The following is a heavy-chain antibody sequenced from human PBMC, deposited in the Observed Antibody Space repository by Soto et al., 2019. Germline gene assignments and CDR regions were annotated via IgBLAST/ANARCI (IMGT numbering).Heavy chain of an antibody. Sequence: QVQLQESGPGLVKPSQTLSLTCTVSGGSISSGGYYWSWIRQHPGKGLEWIGYIYYSGSTYYNPSLKSRVTISVDTSKNQFSLKLSSVTVADTAVYYCARVIIAAAGTWGFDPWGQETLVTVSS. CDR2: IYYSGST. D-gene: IGHD6-13*01. J-gene: IGHJ5*02. V-gene: IGHV4-31*03. CDR1: GGSISSGGYY. CDR3: ARVIIAAAGTWGFDP.